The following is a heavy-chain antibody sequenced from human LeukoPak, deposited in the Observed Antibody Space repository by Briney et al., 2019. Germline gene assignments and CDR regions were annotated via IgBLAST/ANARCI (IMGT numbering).Heavy chain of an antibody. CDR1: GFTFSSYG. J-gene: IGHJ4*02. V-gene: IGHV3-30*03. CDR2: ISYDGSNK. CDR3: ARNSQYDYIWGSYREYFDY. Sequence: PGGSLRLSCAASGFTFSSYGMHWVRQAPGKGLEWVAVISYDGSNKYYADSVKGRFTISRDNSKNTLYLQMNSLRAEDTAVYYCARNSQYDYIWGSYREYFDYWDQGTLVTVSS. D-gene: IGHD3-16*02.